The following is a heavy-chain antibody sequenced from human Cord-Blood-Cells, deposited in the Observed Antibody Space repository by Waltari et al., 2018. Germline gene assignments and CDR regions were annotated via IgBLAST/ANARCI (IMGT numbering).Heavy chain of an antibody. CDR1: GFTFMNAW. J-gene: IGHJ4*02. Sequence: EVQLVESGGGLVKPGGSLRLSCAASGFTFMNAWMSWVGQAPGKGLEWVGRIKSKTDGGTTDYAAPVKGRFTISRDDSKNTLYLQMNSLKTEDTAVYYCTTELTYGDYYVYWGQGTLVTVSS. CDR3: TTELTYGDYYVY. V-gene: IGHV3-15*01. D-gene: IGHD4-17*01. CDR2: IKSKTDGGTT.